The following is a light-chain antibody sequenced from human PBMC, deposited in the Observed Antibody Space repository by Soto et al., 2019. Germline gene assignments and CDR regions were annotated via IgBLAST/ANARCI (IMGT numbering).Light chain of an antibody. CDR1: KSDIGVYDF. CDR3: SSYAGNNNFV. Sequence: QSVLTQPPSASGSPGQSVTISCTGTKSDIGVYDFVSWYQHHPGKTPRLIIYEVVRRPSGVPDRFSGSKSGNTASLTVSGLQAADEADYYCSSYAGNNNFVFGSGSKVTVL. V-gene: IGLV2-8*01. J-gene: IGLJ1*01. CDR2: EVV.